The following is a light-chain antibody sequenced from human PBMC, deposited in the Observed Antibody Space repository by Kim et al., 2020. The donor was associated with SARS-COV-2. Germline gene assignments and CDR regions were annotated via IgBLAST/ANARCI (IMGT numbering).Light chain of an antibody. V-gene: IGLV3-19*01. CDR3: NSRDSNGNVV. J-gene: IGLJ2*01. CDR2: GKN. Sequence: SSELTQDPAVSVALGQTVRITCQGDSLRSYYASRYQQKPGQAPVLVIYGKNNRPSGIPDRFSGSSSGNTASLTITGAQAEDEADYYCNSRDSNGNVVFGG. CDR1: SLRSYY.